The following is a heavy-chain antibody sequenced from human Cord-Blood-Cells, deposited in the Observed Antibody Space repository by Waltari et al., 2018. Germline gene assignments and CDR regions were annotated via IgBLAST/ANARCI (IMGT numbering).Heavy chain of an antibody. CDR2: IYHSGST. CDR3: ARGEADGSSSWYFDL. CDR1: GYSTSSGYY. V-gene: IGHV4-38-2*02. J-gene: IGHJ2*01. D-gene: IGHD6-6*01. Sequence: QVQLQESGPGLVKPSETLSLTCTVSGYSTSSGYYWGWIRRPPGKGLGWFGSIYHSGSTYYNPSLKSGVTISVDTSKNQFSLKLSSVTAADTAVYYCARGEADGSSSWYFDLWGRGTLVTVSS.